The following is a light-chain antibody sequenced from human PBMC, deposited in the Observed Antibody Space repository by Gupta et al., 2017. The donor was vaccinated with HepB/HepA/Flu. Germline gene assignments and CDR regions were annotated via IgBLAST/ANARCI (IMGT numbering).Light chain of an antibody. CDR1: QSVTNN. CDR3: QQYNKWPRT. J-gene: IGKJ1*01. V-gene: IGKV3-15*01. Sequence: EIVMTQSPVTLSVSPGERATLSCRASQSVTNNLAWYQQRPGQAPRLLIYGASTRASGIPVRFSGSGSGTEFTVTISSLKSEDFAVYYCQQYNKWPRTFGQGTKVELK. CDR2: GAS.